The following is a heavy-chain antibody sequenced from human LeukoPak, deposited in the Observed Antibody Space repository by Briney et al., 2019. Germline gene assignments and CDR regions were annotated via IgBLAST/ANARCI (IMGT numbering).Heavy chain of an antibody. CDR1: GYTFTGYY. CDR3: AREADGDYEYYFDY. CDR2: INPNSGGT. D-gene: IGHD4-17*01. J-gene: IGHJ4*02. Sequence: ASVKVSCKASGYTFTGYYMHWVRQVPGQGLEWMGRINPNSGGTNYAQKFQGRVTMTRDTSISTAYMELSRLRSDDTAVYYCAREADGDYEYYFDYWGQGTLVTVSS. V-gene: IGHV1-2*06.